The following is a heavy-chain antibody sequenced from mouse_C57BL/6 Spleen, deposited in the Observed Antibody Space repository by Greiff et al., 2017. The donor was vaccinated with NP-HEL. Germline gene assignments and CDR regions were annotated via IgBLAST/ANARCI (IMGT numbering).Heavy chain of an antibody. CDR1: GFTFSDYY. CDR3: ARGGLYYGNYDWYFDV. D-gene: IGHD2-1*01. CDR2: INYDGSST. V-gene: IGHV5-16*01. Sequence: EVQRVESEGGLVQPGSSMKLSCTASGFTFSDYYMAWVRQVPEKGLEWVANINYDGSSTYYLDSLKSRFIISRDNAKNILYLQMSSLKSEDTATYYCARGGLYYGNYDWYFDVWGTGTTVTVSS. J-gene: IGHJ1*03.